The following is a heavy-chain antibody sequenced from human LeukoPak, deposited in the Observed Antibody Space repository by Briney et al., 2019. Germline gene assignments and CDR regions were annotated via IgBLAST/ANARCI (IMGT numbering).Heavy chain of an antibody. J-gene: IGHJ4*02. CDR3: ARGHSNYGDYFDY. CDR2: ISSSSSTI. CDR1: GFIFSSFG. D-gene: IGHD4-11*01. V-gene: IGHV3-48*01. Sequence: GGSLRLSCAASGFIFSSFGMHWIRQAPGKGLEWVSYISSSSSTIYYADSVKGRFTISRDNAKNSLYLQMSSLRAEDTAVYYCARGHSNYGDYFDYWGQGTLVTVSS.